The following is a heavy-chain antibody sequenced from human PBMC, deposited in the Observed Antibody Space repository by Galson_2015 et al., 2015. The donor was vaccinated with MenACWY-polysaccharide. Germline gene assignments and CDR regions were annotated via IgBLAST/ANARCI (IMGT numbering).Heavy chain of an antibody. V-gene: IGHV5-51*03. CDR1: GYSFTNYW. CDR2: IYPDDSET. Sequence: QSGAEVKKPGESLRISCKGFGYSFTNYWIGWVRQMPGKGLEWMAIIYPDDSETRYSPSFQGQVTISADKSINTAYLQWRSLKASDTAMYYCARDHRKLHTSSYPPNYFDNWGQGTLVTVSS. CDR3: ARDHRKLHTSSYPPNYFDN. D-gene: IGHD6-6*01. J-gene: IGHJ4*02.